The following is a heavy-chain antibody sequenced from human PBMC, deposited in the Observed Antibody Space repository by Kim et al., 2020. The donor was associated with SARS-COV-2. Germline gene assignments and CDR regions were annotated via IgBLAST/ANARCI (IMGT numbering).Heavy chain of an antibody. J-gene: IGHJ4*02. CDR2: IGAGGNTT. CDR3: SATLGGLYSIAF. V-gene: IGHV3-23*01. Sequence: GGSLRLSCAASGFTFSSYAMTWVRQAPGRGLEWVSHIGAGGNTTYNPTARGRPATFRENTNKTTYLHQNNLLPDDAASYYYSATLGGLYSIAFWGQGAL. D-gene: IGHD6-19*01. CDR1: GFTFSSYA.